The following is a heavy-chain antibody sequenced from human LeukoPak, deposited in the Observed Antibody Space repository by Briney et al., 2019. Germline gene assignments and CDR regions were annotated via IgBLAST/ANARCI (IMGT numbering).Heavy chain of an antibody. CDR3: ARVGNLYYYYYMDV. V-gene: IGHV3-7*01. D-gene: IGHD3-10*01. J-gene: IGHJ6*03. CDR2: IKQDGSEE. CDR1: GFTFTTYW. Sequence: GGSLRLSCAASGFTFTTYWMSWVRQAPGKGLEWVANIKQDGSEEYYVDSVKGRFAISGDNAENSLYLQMNSLRAEDTAVYYCARVGNLYYYYYMDVWGKGTTVTVSS.